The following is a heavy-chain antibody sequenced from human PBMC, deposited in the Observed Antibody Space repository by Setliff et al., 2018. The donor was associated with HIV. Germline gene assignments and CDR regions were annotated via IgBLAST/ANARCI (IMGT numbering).Heavy chain of an antibody. Sequence: SETLSLTCTVSAGSIRSSTYYWAWIRQPPGKGLEWIGTIYYSGSTYYNPSLKSRATISVDTSKNQFSLKLSSLTAADTAVYYCARDRPPSTVDMLGAFDRWGQGTMVTVS. D-gene: IGHD4-17*01. CDR2: IYYSGST. J-gene: IGHJ3*02. V-gene: IGHV4-39*07. CDR3: ARDRPPSTVDMLGAFDR. CDR1: AGSIRSSTYY.